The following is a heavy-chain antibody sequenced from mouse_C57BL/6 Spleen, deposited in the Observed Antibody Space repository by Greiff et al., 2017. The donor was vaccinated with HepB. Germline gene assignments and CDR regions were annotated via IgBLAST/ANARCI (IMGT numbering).Heavy chain of an antibody. V-gene: IGHV1-15*01. CDR1: GYTFTDYE. J-gene: IGHJ4*01. CDR2: IDPETGGT. CDR3: TRRRYCGSSCAMDY. Sequence: VQLQESGAELVRPGASVTLSCKASGYTFTDYEMHWVKQTPVQGLEWIGAIDPETGGTAYNQKFKGKAILTADKSSSTAYMELRSLTSEDSAVYYCTRRRYCGSSCAMDYWGQGTTVTVSS. D-gene: IGHD1-1*01.